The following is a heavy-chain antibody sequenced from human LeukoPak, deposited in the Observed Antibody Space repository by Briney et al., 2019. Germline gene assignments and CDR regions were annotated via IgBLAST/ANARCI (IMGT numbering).Heavy chain of an antibody. D-gene: IGHD6-13*01. CDR2: TYYRSKWYN. V-gene: IGHV6-1*01. J-gene: IGHJ4*02. Sequence: SQTLSLTCAISGDSVSSNSAAWSWIRQSPSRGLEWLGRTYYRSKWYNDYAVSVKSRITINPDTSKNQFSLKLSSVTAADTAVYYCGTATAAWDFDYWGQGTLVTVSP. CDR1: GDSVSSNSAA. CDR3: GTATAAWDFDY.